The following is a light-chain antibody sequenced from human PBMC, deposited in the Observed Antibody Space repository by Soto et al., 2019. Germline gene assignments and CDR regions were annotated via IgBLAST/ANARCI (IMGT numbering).Light chain of an antibody. Sequence: QSALTQPRSVSGSPGQSVTISCTGTSSDVGGYNHVSWYQQHPRKAPKLMIYDVSKRPSGVPDRFSGSKSGNTASLTISGVQAEDEDDYYCRSSAGTYTSVFGGGTKVTVL. CDR1: SSDVGGYNH. V-gene: IGLV2-11*01. J-gene: IGLJ3*02. CDR2: DVS. CDR3: RSSAGTYTSV.